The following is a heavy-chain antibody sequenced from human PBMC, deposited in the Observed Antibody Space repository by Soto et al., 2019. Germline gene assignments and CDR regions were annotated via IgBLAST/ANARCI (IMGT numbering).Heavy chain of an antibody. CDR1: GFAFRHNY. V-gene: IGHV3-11*01. J-gene: IGHJ4*02. CDR3: ATGGICYEA. D-gene: IGHD2-15*01. Sequence: GSLRLSCTVSGFAFRHNYLTWIRQAPGKGLEWLSYISTSGSPAYYADSVKGRFTISTDNAKKSLYLQMDSLRAEDTGVYYCATGGICYEAWGQGTLVTV. CDR2: ISTSGSPA.